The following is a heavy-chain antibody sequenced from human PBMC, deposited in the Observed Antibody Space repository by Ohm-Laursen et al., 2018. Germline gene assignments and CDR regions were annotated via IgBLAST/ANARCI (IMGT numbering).Heavy chain of an antibody. CDR2: IYYSGST. V-gene: IGHV4-59*01. CDR1: GGSIGSYY. D-gene: IGHD6-19*01. J-gene: IGHJ4*02. Sequence: GTLSLTCPVSGGSIGSYYWSWIRQPPGKGLEWIGYIYYSGSTNYNPSLKSRVTISVDTSKNQFSLKLSSVTAADTAVYYCAGGSSSGWYDYWGQGTLVTVSS. CDR3: AGGSSSGWYDY.